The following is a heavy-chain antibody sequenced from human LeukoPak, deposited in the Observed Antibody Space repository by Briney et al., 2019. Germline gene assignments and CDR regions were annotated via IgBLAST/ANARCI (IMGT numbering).Heavy chain of an antibody. J-gene: IGHJ4*02. V-gene: IGHV1-69*01. Sequence: ASVKVSCKASGGTFSSYAISWVRQAPGQGLEWMGGIIPIFGTANYAQKFQGRVTITADESTSTAYMELSSLRSEDTAVCYCARQKSITIFGVVIHYFDYWGQGTLVTVSS. CDR2: IIPIFGTA. D-gene: IGHD3-3*01. CDR1: GGTFSSYA. CDR3: ARQKSITIFGVVIHYFDY.